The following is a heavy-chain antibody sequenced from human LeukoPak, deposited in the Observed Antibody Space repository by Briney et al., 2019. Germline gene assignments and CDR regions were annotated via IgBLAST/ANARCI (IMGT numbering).Heavy chain of an antibody. CDR1: GGSISSYY. D-gene: IGHD3-3*01. V-gene: IGHV4-59*01. J-gene: IGHJ6*03. CDR3: ARGSNHSFGVVTAIYYMDV. Sequence: SETLSLTCTVSGGSISSYYWSWIRQPPGKGLEWIGYIYYSGSTNYNPSLKSRVTISVDTSKNQFSLKLSSVTAADTAVYYCARGSNHSFGVVTAIYYMDVWGKGTTVTVSS. CDR2: IYYSGST.